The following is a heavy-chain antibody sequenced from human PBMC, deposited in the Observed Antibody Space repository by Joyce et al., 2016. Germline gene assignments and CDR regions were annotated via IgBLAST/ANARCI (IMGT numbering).Heavy chain of an antibody. V-gene: IGHV3-30*04. CDR2: ISKDESNK. D-gene: IGHD2-2*01. J-gene: IGHJ4*02. CDR1: GFTFIASA. Sequence: QVQLVESGGGVVQPGGSLRLSCAASGFTFIASAMHWVRKAPGKGTEWVDVISKDESNKYSGDSVKGRFNVARDNSKNTLYLEMNSLRVDDSAIYYCARDANHQLHHQFDDWGQGTQVTVSS. CDR3: ARDANHQLHHQFDD.